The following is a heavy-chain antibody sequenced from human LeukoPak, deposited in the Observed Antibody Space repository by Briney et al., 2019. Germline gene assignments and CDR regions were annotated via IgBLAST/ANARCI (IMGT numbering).Heavy chain of an antibody. CDR1: GGSISSYY. CDR3: ARETRQGSDF. D-gene: IGHD1-7*01. Sequence: SETLSLTCTVSGGSISSYYWSWIRQPAGKGLEWIGRIYTSGTTNYNTNYNPSLKSRVTMSVDTSKNQLSLNLSSVTPADTAVYYCARETRQGSDFWGQGTLVTVSS. J-gene: IGHJ4*02. CDR2: IYTSGTTNYNT. V-gene: IGHV4-4*07.